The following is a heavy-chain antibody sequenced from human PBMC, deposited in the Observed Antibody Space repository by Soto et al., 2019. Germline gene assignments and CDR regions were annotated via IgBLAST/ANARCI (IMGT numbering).Heavy chain of an antibody. CDR2: INHSGST. CDR1: GWSFSGYY. D-gene: IGHD2-15*01. Sequence: SETLSLTCAVYGWSFSGYYLSWIRQPPGKGLEWIGEINHSGSTNYNPSLKSRVTISVDTSKNQFSLKLSSVTAADTAVYYCARGREDIVVVVAATIWFDPWGQGTLVTVSS. J-gene: IGHJ5*02. CDR3: ARGREDIVVVVAATIWFDP. V-gene: IGHV4-34*01.